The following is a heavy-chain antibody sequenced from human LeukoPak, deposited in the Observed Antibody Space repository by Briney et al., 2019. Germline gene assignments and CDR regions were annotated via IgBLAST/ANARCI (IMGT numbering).Heavy chain of an antibody. CDR1: GASVNDYF. CDR3: ARKKVLMMSDVAPPHFMDV. D-gene: IGHD3-16*01. V-gene: IGHV4-59*02. CDR2: VYSGGTS. J-gene: IGHJ6*03. Sequence: SETLSLSCSVSGASVNDYFWGWIRQPPGRRLEWIGHVYSGGTSEYSPSLKGRVTISLDASNNQVSLSLTSSTAADTAVYYCARKKVLMMSDVAPPHFMDVWGRGTTVTVAS.